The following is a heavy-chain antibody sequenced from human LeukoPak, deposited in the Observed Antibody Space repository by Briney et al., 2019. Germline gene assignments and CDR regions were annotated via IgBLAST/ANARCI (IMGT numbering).Heavy chain of an antibody. CDR3: AKGARFLDWWKLDY. CDR1: GFTFGAYA. D-gene: IGHD3-9*01. V-gene: IGHV3-23*01. J-gene: IGHJ4*02. CDR2: ISGTAAST. Sequence: GGSLRVSCAASGFTFGAYALSWVRQAPGKGLEWVSAISGTAASTYYADSVKGRFTISRDNSKSTLYLQMNSLRAEDTAIYYCAKGARFLDWWKLDYWGQGSLVTVSS.